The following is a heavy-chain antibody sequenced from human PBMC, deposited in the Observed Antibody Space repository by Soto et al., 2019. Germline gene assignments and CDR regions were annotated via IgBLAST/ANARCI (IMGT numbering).Heavy chain of an antibody. Sequence: GSPRLSCAASGFTFSSNGMTWVRQAPGKGLEWVSIISKDGSGTIYADYVKGRFTASRDNSKNTLYLQMKSLRVDDTAMYYCVKDNNWDDPGWGQGTLVTVSS. CDR2: ISKDGSGT. J-gene: IGHJ4*02. CDR1: GFTFSSNG. D-gene: IGHD1-20*01. V-gene: IGHV3-23*01. CDR3: VKDNNWDDPG.